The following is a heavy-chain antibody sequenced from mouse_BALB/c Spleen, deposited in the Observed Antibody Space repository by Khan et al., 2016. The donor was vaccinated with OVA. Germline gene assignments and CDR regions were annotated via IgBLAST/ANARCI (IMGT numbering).Heavy chain of an antibody. Sequence: EVQLQQSGAELVKPGASVKLSCTASGFNIKDTYMHWVKQRPEQGLEWIGRIDPANGNTKYDPKFQGKATITADTSSNTAYLQLSSLTSEDTAVYYGARTTVVGDFDYWGQGTTLTVSS. CDR2: IDPANGNT. V-gene: IGHV14-3*02. D-gene: IGHD1-1*01. J-gene: IGHJ2*01. CDR3: ARTTVVGDFDY. CDR1: GFNIKDTY.